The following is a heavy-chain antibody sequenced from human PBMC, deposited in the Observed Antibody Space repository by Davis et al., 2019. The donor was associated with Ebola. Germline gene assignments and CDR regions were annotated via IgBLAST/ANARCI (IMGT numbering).Heavy chain of an antibody. CDR3: ARDVRGITGPSEY. CDR2: INPSGGSA. CDR1: GYTFTSYF. D-gene: IGHD1-1*01. Sequence: ASVKVSCKTSGYTFTSYFLHWVRQAPGQGLEWMGIINPSGGSATYAQKFQGRVTMTRDTSTTTVYMELRSLRSDDTARYYCARDVRGITGPSEYWGQGTLVTVSS. J-gene: IGHJ4*02. V-gene: IGHV1-46*01.